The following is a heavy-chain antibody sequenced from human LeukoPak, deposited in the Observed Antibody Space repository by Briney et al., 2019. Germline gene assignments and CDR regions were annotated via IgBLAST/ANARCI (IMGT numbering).Heavy chain of an antibody. CDR3: ARKYCGGDCYSAYYYYGMDV. J-gene: IGHJ6*02. CDR1: GGTFSSYA. Sequence: ASVKVSCTASGGTFSSYAISWVRQAPGQGLEWMGRIIPILGIANYAQKFQGRVTITADKSTSTAYMELSSLRSENTAVYYCARKYCGGDCYSAYYYYGMDVWGQGTTVTVSS. CDR2: IIPILGIA. D-gene: IGHD2-21*02. V-gene: IGHV1-69*04.